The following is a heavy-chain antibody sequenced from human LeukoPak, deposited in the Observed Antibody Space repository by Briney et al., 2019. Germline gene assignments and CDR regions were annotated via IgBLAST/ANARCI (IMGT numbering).Heavy chain of an antibody. Sequence: GGSLRLSCAASGFNLFTYGMHWVRQAPGKGLEWVAVIWYDGSNKYYADSVKGRFTISRDNSKNTLYLQMNSLRAEDTAVYYCAKVGIVGATMGSGFDYWGQGTLVTVSS. D-gene: IGHD1-26*01. V-gene: IGHV3-30*02. J-gene: IGHJ4*02. CDR3: AKVGIVGATMGSGFDY. CDR1: GFNLFTYG. CDR2: IWYDGSNK.